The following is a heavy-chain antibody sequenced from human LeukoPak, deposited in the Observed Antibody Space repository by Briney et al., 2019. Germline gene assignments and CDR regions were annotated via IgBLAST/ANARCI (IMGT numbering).Heavy chain of an antibody. D-gene: IGHD3-3*01. J-gene: IGHJ5*02. Sequence: SETLSLTCTVSGGSLSSYYWSWIRQPPGKGLEWIGYIYYSGSTNYNPSLKSRVTISVDTSKNQFSLKLSSVTAADTAVYYCARARGKGGVFWSGSNWFDPWGQGTLVTVSS. CDR3: ARARGKGGVFWSGSNWFDP. V-gene: IGHV4-59*01. CDR1: GGSLSSYY. CDR2: IYYSGST.